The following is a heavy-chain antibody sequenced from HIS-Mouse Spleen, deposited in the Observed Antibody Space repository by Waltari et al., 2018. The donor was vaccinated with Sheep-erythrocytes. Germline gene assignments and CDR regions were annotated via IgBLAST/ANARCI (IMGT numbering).Heavy chain of an antibody. J-gene: IGHJ3*02. CDR2: TSPGDSDT. CDR3: ARGPVLRFLEWLPTDAFDI. V-gene: IGHV5-51*03. Sequence: EVQLVQSGAEVKKPGESLKISCKGSGYSFTSYWIGWVRQMPGKGLEWMGITSPGDSDTRYGPSCEGQVTSSADKSISTAYLQWSSLKASDTAMYYCARGPVLRFLEWLPTDAFDIWGQGTMVTVSS. D-gene: IGHD3-3*01. CDR1: GYSFTSYW.